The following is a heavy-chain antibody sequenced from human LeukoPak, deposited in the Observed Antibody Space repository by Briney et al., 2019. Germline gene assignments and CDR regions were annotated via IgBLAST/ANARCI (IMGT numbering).Heavy chain of an antibody. CDR3: ARLARLTLIRGVTGYHSLDV. Sequence: KASDTLSLTCTVSGGSINSFYWSWIRQPPGGGLEWIGYNYYSWSTNYNPSLKSRVTISVDASKNQFSLWLSSVTAADTAVYYCARLARLTLIRGVTGYHSLDVWGKGTKVTVSS. V-gene: IGHV4-59*07. CDR1: GGSINSFY. CDR2: NYYSWST. J-gene: IGHJ6*04. D-gene: IGHD3-10*01.